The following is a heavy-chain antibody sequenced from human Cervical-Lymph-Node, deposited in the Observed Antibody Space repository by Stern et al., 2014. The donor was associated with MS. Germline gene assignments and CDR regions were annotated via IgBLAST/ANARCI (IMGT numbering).Heavy chain of an antibody. D-gene: IGHD3-22*01. J-gene: IGHJ1*01. CDR3: ARALLYYDSSPIHH. V-gene: IGHV1-46*01. CDR1: GYTFTSYN. Sequence: VQLXXXGAEVKKPGASVKVSCKASGYTFTSYNMHWVRQAPXQGLXXMGIINPSGGSITYAQKFQGRVTMTRDTSTSTVYMELSSLRSEDTAVYYCARALLYYDSSPIHHWGQGTLVTVSA. CDR2: INPSGGSI.